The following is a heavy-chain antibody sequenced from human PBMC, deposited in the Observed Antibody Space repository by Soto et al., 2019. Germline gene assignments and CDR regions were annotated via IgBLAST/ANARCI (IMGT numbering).Heavy chain of an antibody. V-gene: IGHV4-31*03. CDR2: IHSNGNT. Sequence: QVQLQESGPGLVKPSQTLSLTCTVSGDSIRSSGFYWSWIRQHPAKGLEWIGYIHSNGNTLYDPSLKNRSTISFVTSYNQFFLRLKLVAAADTAVYFCARVRQYGDYVDHWGQGTLVAVSA. CDR3: ARVRQYGDYVDH. D-gene: IGHD4-17*01. J-gene: IGHJ4*02. CDR1: GDSIRSSGFY.